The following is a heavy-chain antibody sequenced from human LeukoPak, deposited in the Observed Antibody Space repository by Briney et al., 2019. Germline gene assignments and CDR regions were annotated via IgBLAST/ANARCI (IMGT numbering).Heavy chain of an antibody. V-gene: IGHV4-59*01. J-gene: IGHJ4*02. CDR2: IYYSGST. D-gene: IGHD3-10*01. CDR1: GGSISSYY. Sequence: PSETLSLTCTVSGGSISSYYWNWIRQPPGKGLEWIGYIYYSGSTNYNPSLKSRVIILVDTSKNQFSLKLSSVTAADTAVYYCARSRTTMVRGSPNWSSDYWGQGILVTVSS. CDR3: ARSRTTMVRGSPNWSSDY.